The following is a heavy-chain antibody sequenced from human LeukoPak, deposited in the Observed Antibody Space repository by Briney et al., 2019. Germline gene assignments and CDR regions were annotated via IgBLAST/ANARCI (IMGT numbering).Heavy chain of an antibody. CDR2: IRTSGST. J-gene: IGHJ5*02. CDR3: ARDSDISWFFT. V-gene: IGHV4-61*09. Sequence: PSETLSLTCAVSGDSISSANFYWSWIRQPAGKGLEWIGHIRTSGSTNYNPSLKSRATISVDTSKNQLSLKLGSMTAADTAVYFCARDSDISWFFTWGQGTLATVSS. CDR1: GDSISSANFY.